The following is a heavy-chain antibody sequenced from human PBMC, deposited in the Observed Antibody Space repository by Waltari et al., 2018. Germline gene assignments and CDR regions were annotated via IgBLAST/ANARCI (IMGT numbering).Heavy chain of an antibody. CDR1: GGSISSSSYY. Sequence: QLQLQESGPGLVKPSETLSLTCTVSGGSISSSSYYWGWIRQPPGKGLEWIGSIYYSGSTYYNPSLKSRVTISVDTSKNQFSLKLSSVTAADTAVYYCARDALLKNWFDPWGQGTLVTVSS. CDR3: ARDALLKNWFDP. V-gene: IGHV4-39*07. J-gene: IGHJ5*02. D-gene: IGHD2-15*01. CDR2: IYYSGST.